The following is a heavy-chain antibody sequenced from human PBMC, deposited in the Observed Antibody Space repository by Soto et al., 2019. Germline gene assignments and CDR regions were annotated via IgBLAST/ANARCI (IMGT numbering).Heavy chain of an antibody. J-gene: IGHJ6*02. CDR2: IWYDGSNK. CDR3: ARSIGSSGYYKGPYYYGMDV. CDR1: GFTFSSYG. D-gene: IGHD3-22*01. V-gene: IGHV3-33*01. Sequence: SLRLSCAASGFTFSSYGMHWVRQAPGKGLEWVAVIWYDGSNKYYADSVKGRFTISRDNSKNTLYLQMNSLRAEDTAVYYCARSIGSSGYYKGPYYYGMDVWGQGTTVTVSS.